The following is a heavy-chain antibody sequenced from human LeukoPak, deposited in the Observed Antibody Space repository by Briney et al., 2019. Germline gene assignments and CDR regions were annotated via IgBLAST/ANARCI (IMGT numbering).Heavy chain of an antibody. CDR1: GGTFISYA. J-gene: IGHJ3*02. V-gene: IGHV1-69*13. CDR3: ARVPEPTYYDFWSGPQGNAFDI. Sequence: SVKVSCKASGGTFISYAISWVRQAPGQGLEWMGGINPIFGTANYAQKFQGRVTITADESTSTAYMELSSLRSEDTAVYYCARVPEPTYYDFWSGPQGNAFDIWGQGTMVTVSS. CDR2: INPIFGTA. D-gene: IGHD3-3*01.